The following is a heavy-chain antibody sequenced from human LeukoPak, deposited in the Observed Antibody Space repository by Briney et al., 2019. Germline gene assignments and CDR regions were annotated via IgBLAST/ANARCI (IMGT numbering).Heavy chain of an antibody. D-gene: IGHD3-10*01. CDR1: GFTVSSNY. V-gene: IGHV3-66*01. CDR2: IYSSGST. CDR3: AREALGGGGY. Sequence: GGSLRLSCAASGFTVSSNYISWVRQASGKGLEWVSIIYSSGSTYYADSVKGRFTISRDNSKNTLYLQMNSLRAEDTAVYHCAREALGGGGYWGQGTLVTVSS. J-gene: IGHJ4*02.